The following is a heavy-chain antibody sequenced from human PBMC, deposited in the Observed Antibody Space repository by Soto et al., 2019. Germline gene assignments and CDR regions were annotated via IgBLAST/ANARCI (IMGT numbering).Heavy chain of an antibody. D-gene: IGHD6-25*01. V-gene: IGHV4-34*01. CDR1: GGSLSGYY. J-gene: IGHJ6*03. Sequence: PSETLSLTCAVYGGSLSGYYWSWIRQPPGKGLEWIGEINHSGSTNYNLSLKSRVTISVDTSKNQFSLKLSSVTAADTAVYYCARVRRLNYYYYYMDVWGKGTTVTVSS. CDR2: INHSGST. CDR3: ARVRRLNYYYYYMDV.